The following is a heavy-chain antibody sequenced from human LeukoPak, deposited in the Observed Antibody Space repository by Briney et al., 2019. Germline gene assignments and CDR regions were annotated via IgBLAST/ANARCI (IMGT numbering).Heavy chain of an antibody. Sequence: GGSLRLSCAASGFTFSSYAMSWVRQAPGKGLEWVSAISGSGGSTYYADSVKGRFTISRDNSKSTLYLQMNSLRAEDTAVYYCARSRRTTGTTSYWGQGTLVTVSS. CDR1: GFTFSSYA. CDR2: ISGSGGST. D-gene: IGHD1-1*01. J-gene: IGHJ4*02. V-gene: IGHV3-23*01. CDR3: ARSRRTTGTTSY.